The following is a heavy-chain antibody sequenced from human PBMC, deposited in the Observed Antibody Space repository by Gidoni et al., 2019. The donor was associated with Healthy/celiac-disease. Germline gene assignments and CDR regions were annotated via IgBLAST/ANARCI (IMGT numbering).Heavy chain of an antibody. V-gene: IGHV3-74*01. Sequence: EVQLVESGGGLVQPGGSLRLSCSASGFTFSSYWMHWVRQAPGKGLVWVSRINSDGSSTSYADSVKGRFTISRDNAKNTLYLQMNSLRAEDTAVYYCARAVAGRGWFDPWGQGTLVTVSS. CDR3: ARAVAGRGWFDP. CDR1: GFTFSSYW. J-gene: IGHJ5*02. D-gene: IGHD6-19*01. CDR2: INSDGSST.